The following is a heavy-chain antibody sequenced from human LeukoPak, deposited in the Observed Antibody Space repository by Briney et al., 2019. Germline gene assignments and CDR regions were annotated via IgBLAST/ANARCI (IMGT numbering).Heavy chain of an antibody. CDR1: GGTFSIYA. J-gene: IGHJ5*02. V-gene: IGHV1-69*13. CDR3: AGYYYDSSGYFCWFDP. CDR2: IIPIFGTA. D-gene: IGHD3-22*01. Sequence: SVTVSFTASGGTFSIYAISWVRQAPGQGLEWMGGIIPIFGTANYAQKFQGRVTITADESTSTAYMELSSLRSEDTAVYYYAGYYYDSSGYFCWFDPWGQGTLVTVSS.